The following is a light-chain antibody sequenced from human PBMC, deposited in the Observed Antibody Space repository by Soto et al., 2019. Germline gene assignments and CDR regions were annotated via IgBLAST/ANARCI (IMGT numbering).Light chain of an antibody. V-gene: IGLV2-11*01. Sequence: QSALTQPRSVSGSPGQSVTISCTGTSSDVGGYNYVSWYQQHPGKAPKLMIYDVSKRPSGVPDLFSGSKSGNTASLPISGHHAGVEADYYCCSRAGRDRLCFGNGPKLTVL. CDR3: CSRAGRDRLC. J-gene: IGLJ1*01. CDR2: DVS. CDR1: SSDVGGYNY.